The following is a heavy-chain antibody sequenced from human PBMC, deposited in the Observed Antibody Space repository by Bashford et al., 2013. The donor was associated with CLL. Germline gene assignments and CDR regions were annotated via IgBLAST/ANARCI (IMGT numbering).Heavy chain of an antibody. CDR2: INSDGSST. CDR3: ARGYYYDSSGYFPIDY. Sequence: GSVETLLVQPPGFTFSSYWMHWSAKLQGRAVWVSRINSDGSSTSYADSVKGRFTISRDNAKNTLYLQMNSLRAEDTAVYYCARGYYYDSSGYFPIDYWGQGTLVTVSS. D-gene: IGHD3-22*01. J-gene: IGHJ4*02. V-gene: IGHV3-74*01. CDR1: GFTFSSYW.